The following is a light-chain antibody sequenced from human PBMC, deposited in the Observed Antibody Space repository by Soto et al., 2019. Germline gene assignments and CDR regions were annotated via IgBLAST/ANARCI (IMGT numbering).Light chain of an antibody. Sequence: LTQPASGSGSPGQSTTISCTGTSSDIVGYNYVSWYQHHPGKAPKLMIFDVSNRPSGVSNRFSGSKSGNTASLTISGLQPEDEADYYCSSYTTSNTRQIVFGTGTKVTVL. J-gene: IGLJ1*01. CDR2: DVS. CDR1: SSDIVGYNY. V-gene: IGLV2-14*03. CDR3: SSYTTSNTRQIV.